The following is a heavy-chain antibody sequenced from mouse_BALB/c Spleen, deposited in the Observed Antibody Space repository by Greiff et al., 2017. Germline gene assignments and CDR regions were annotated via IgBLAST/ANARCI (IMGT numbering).Heavy chain of an antibody. V-gene: IGHV7-3*02. Sequence: EVKLMESGGGLVQPGGSLRLSCATSGFTFTDYYMSWVRQPPGKALEWLGFIRNKANGYTTEYSASVKGRFTISRDNSQSILYLQMNTLRAEDSATYYCARDKVTRAMDYWGQGTSVTVSS. CDR2: IRNKANGYTT. CDR1: GFTFTDYY. J-gene: IGHJ4*01. CDR3: ARDKVTRAMDY. D-gene: IGHD2-3*01.